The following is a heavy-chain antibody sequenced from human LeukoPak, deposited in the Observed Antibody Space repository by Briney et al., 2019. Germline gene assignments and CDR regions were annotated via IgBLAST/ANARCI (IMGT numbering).Heavy chain of an antibody. J-gene: IGHJ3*02. CDR3: ARVRGYCSGGSCYQDALDI. CDR1: GYTFTGYY. CDR2: INPNSGGT. V-gene: IGHV1-2*02. D-gene: IGHD2-15*01. Sequence: ASVKVSCKASGYTFTGYYMHWVRQAPGQGLEWMGWINPNSGGTNYAQKFQGRVTMTRDTSIGTAYMELSRLRSDDTAVYYCARVRGYCSGGSCYQDALDIWGQGTMVTVSS.